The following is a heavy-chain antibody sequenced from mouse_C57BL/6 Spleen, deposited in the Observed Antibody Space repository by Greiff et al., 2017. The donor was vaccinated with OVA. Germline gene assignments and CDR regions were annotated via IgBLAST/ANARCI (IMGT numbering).Heavy chain of an antibody. V-gene: IGHV1-63*01. CDR3: ARGGYGRENYFDY. CDR1: GYTFTNYW. Sequence: VQRVESGAELVRPGTSVKMSCKASGYTFTNYWIGWAKQRPGHGLEWIGDIYPGGGYTNYNEKFKGKATLTADKSSSTAYMQFSSLTSEDSAIYYCARGGYGRENYFDYWGQGTTLTVSS. D-gene: IGHD1-1*01. J-gene: IGHJ2*01. CDR2: IYPGGGYT.